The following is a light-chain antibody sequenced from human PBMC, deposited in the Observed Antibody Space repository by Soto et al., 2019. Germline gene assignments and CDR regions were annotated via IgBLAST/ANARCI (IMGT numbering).Light chain of an antibody. J-gene: IGKJ5*01. CDR2: AAS. CDR1: QSSSSY. V-gene: IGKV1-39*01. CDR3: QQSYSTAIT. Sequence: IQLTQFSSSLSASLVHRLTVSWRASQSSSSYLNWYQQKPGKAPKLLIFAASSLQSGVPSRFSGSGSGTDFTLTISSLQPEDVATYYCQQSYSTAITFGQGTRLEIK.